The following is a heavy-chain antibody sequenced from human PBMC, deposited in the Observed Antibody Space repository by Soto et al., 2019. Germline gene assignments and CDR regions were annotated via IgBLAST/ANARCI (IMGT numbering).Heavy chain of an antibody. Sequence: PGGSLILSCAASGFTFSSYGMHWVRPAPGKGLEYVSAISSNGGSTYYANSVKGRFTISRDNSKNTLYLKMGSLRAEDMAVYYCAREDNYCSGGSCSPPYFDYWGQGTLVTVSS. CDR1: GFTFSSYG. CDR2: ISSNGGST. V-gene: IGHV3-64*01. J-gene: IGHJ4*02. CDR3: AREDNYCSGGSCSPPYFDY. D-gene: IGHD2-15*01.